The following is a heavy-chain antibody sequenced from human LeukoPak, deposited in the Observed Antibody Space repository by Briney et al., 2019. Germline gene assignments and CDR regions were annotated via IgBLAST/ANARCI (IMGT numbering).Heavy chain of an antibody. CDR3: SRVDTARVNLGRLSARDDY. V-gene: IGHV3-21*04. D-gene: IGHD5-18*01. J-gene: IGHJ4*02. CDR1: GFTFSSYS. CDR2: ISSSSSYI. Sequence: GGSLRLSCAASGFTFSSYSMNWVRQAPGKGLERVSSISSSSSYIYYADSVKDRFTISTDKDKNSLYLQLHNPKADDTDEHDCSRVDTARVNLGRLSARDDYWGQGTLVTVSS.